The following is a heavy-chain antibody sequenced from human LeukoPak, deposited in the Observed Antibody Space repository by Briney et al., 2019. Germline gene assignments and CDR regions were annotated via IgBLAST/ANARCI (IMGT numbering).Heavy chain of an antibody. Sequence: GGSLRLSCAASGFPFSGYALNWVRQAPGKGLEWVSAISGSGGTILYADSVKGRFTISRDNAKNSLYLQMNSLRAEDTAVYYCAKDRTRQAYWGQGTLVTVSS. V-gene: IGHV3-23*01. J-gene: IGHJ4*02. CDR3: AKDRTRQAY. D-gene: IGHD3-3*01. CDR1: GFPFSGYA. CDR2: ISGSGGTI.